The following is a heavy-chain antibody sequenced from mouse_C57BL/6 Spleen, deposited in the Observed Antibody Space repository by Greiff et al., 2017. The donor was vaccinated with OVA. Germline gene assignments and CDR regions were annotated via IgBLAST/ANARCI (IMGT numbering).Heavy chain of an antibody. CDR3: TRWDAMDY. CDR2: IDPETGGT. Sequence: QVQLQQSGAELVRPGASVTLSCKASGYTFTDYEMHWVKQTPVHGLEWIGAIDPETGGTAYSQKFKGKAILTADKSSSTAYMELRSLTSEDSAVYYCTRWDAMDYWGQGTSVTVSS. J-gene: IGHJ4*01. V-gene: IGHV1-15*01. CDR1: GYTFTDYE.